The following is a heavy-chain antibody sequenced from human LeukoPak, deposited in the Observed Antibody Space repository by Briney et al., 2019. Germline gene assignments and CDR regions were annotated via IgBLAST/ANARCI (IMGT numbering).Heavy chain of an antibody. CDR1: GGSFSGYY. D-gene: IGHD2-15*01. V-gene: IGHV4-30-4*08. Sequence: SETLSLTCAVYGGSFSGYYWSWIRQPPGKGLEWIGYIYYSGSTYYNPSLKSRVTISVDTSKNQFSLKLSSVTAADTAVYYCARDSQDDLDYWGQGTLVTVSS. CDR3: ARDSQDDLDY. J-gene: IGHJ4*02. CDR2: IYYSGST.